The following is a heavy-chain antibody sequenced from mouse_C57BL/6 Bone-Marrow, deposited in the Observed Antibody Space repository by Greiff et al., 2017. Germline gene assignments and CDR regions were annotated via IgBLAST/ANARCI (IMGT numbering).Heavy chain of an antibody. CDR1: GYTFTSYW. D-gene: IGHD1-1*01. CDR3: ARREDYGSSFAY. V-gene: IGHV1-52*01. Sequence: VQLQQPGAELVRPGSSVKLSCKASGYTFTSYWMHWVKQRPIQGLEWIGNIDPSDSETHYNQKFKDKATLTVDKSSSTAYMQLSSLTSEDSAVYYCARREDYGSSFAYWGKGTLVTVSA. CDR2: IDPSDSET. J-gene: IGHJ3*01.